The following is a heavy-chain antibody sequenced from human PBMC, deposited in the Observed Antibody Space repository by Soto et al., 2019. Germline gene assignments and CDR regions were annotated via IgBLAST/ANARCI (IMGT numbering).Heavy chain of an antibody. V-gene: IGHV1-3*01. CDR1: GYTFTSYA. J-gene: IGHJ4*02. Sequence: ASVKVSCKASGYTFTSYAMHWVRQAPGQRLEWMGWINAGNGNTKYSQKFQGRVTITRDTSASTAYIELSSLRSEDTAVYYCARSLVAAAGGYWGQGTLVTVSS. CDR3: ARSLVAAAGGY. D-gene: IGHD6-13*01. CDR2: INAGNGNT.